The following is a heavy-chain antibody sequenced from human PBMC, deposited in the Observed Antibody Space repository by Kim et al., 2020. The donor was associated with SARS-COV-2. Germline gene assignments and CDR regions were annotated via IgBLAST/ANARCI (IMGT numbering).Heavy chain of an antibody. Sequence: SETLSLTCAVYGGSFSGYYWSWIRQPPGKGLEWIGEINHSGSTNYNPSLKSRVTISVDASKNQFSLKLSSVTAADTAVYYCARGVRIQLGGGPGWYYYYGMDVWGQGTTVTVSS. J-gene: IGHJ6*02. CDR2: INHSGST. V-gene: IGHV4-34*01. CDR3: ARGVRIQLGGGPGWYYYYGMDV. CDR1: GGSFSGYY. D-gene: IGHD5-18*01.